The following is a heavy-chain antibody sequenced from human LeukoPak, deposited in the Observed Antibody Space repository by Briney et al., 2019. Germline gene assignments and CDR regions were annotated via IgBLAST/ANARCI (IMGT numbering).Heavy chain of an antibody. CDR3: AELGITMIGGV. Sequence: GGSLRLSCAASGFTFSTYAMSWVRQAPGKGLAWVASVKSDGAGTHYADSVKGRFTISRDNSKNILYLQMNSLRAEDTAVYYCAELGITMIGGVWGKGTTVTISS. CDR2: VKSDGAGT. CDR1: GFTFSTYA. J-gene: IGHJ6*04. D-gene: IGHD3-10*02. V-gene: IGHV3-23*01.